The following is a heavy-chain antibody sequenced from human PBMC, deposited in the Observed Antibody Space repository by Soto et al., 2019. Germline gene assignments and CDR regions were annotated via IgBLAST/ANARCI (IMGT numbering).Heavy chain of an antibody. Sequence: QLQLQESGPGLVKPSETLSLTCTVSGGSISSSSYYWGWIRQPPGKGLEWIGSIYYSGSTYYNPSLKGRVTISVDTSKNQFSLKLSSVTAADTAVYYCARHGTLLIDYWGQGTLVTVSS. D-gene: IGHD1-26*01. CDR2: IYYSGST. CDR3: ARHGTLLIDY. V-gene: IGHV4-39*01. J-gene: IGHJ4*02. CDR1: GGSISSSSYY.